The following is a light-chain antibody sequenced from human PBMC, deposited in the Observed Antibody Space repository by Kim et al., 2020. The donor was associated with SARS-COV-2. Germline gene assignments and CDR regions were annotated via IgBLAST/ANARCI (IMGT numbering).Light chain of an antibody. Sequence: QSALTQPASVSGSPGQSITLTCTGSNNDVGTYDLVSWHQQHPGKVPKLLIYEVNKWPSGVSNRFSGSKSGNRASLTISGLQPEDEADYYCCSYTGTDSPVIFGGGTQLTVL. CDR1: NNDVGTYDL. CDR2: EVN. V-gene: IGLV2-23*02. CDR3: CSYTGTDSPVI. J-gene: IGLJ2*01.